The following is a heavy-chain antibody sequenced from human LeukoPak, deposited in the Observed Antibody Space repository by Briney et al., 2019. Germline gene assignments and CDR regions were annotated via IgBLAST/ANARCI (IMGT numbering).Heavy chain of an antibody. D-gene: IGHD7-27*01. J-gene: IGHJ6*02. CDR1: GGSISSYY. Sequence: SETLSLTCTVSGGSISSYYWSWIRQPPGKGLEWIGYIYYSGSTNYNPSLKSRVTISVDTSKNQFSLKLSSVTAADTAVYYCAGVPQSRGYYYYGMDVWGQGTTDTVSS. V-gene: IGHV4-59*01. CDR2: IYYSGST. CDR3: AGVPQSRGYYYYGMDV.